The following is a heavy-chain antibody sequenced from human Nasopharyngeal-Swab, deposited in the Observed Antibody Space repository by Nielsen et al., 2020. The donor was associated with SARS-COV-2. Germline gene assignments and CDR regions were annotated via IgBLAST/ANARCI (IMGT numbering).Heavy chain of an antibody. V-gene: IGHV5-51*01. CDR1: GYSFTSYW. CDR3: ASSDIVATFDAFDI. Sequence: GGSLRLSCKGSGYSFTSYWIGWVRQMPGKGLEWMGIIYPGDSDTRYSPSFQGQVTISADKSISTAYLQWSSLKASDTAMYYCASSDIVATFDAFDIRGQGTMVTVSS. D-gene: IGHD5-12*01. CDR2: IYPGDSDT. J-gene: IGHJ3*02.